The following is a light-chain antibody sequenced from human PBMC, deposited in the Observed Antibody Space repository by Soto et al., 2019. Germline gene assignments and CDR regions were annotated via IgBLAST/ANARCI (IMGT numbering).Light chain of an antibody. CDR2: TAS. Sequence: DIQMTQSPSSLSASVGDRVTITCRASQDISNYLAWYQQKPGKVPKLLICTASTLQSGVPSRFSGSGSGTDFTLTISSLQPEDVATYYCQNYNSAPQLTFGGGTKVEIK. J-gene: IGKJ4*01. CDR3: QNYNSAPQLT. V-gene: IGKV1-27*01. CDR1: QDISNY.